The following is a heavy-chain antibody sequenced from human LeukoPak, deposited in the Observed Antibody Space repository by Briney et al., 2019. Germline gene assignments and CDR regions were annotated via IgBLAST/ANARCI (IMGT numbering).Heavy chain of an antibody. Sequence: KNGESLKISCKGSGYSFTSYWIGWVRQMPGKGLEWMGIIYPGDSDTRYSPSFQGQVTISADKSISTAYLQWSSLKASDTAMYYCARKGYSNYLGTAIYGMDVWGQGTTVTVSS. CDR3: ARKGYSNYLGTAIYGMDV. J-gene: IGHJ6*02. CDR2: IYPGDSDT. CDR1: GYSFTSYW. D-gene: IGHD4-11*01. V-gene: IGHV5-51*01.